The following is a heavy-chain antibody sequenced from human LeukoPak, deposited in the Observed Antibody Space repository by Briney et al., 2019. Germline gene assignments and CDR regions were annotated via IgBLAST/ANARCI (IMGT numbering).Heavy chain of an antibody. D-gene: IGHD3-22*01. CDR2: INHSGST. V-gene: IGHV4-34*01. J-gene: IGHJ4*02. Sequence: SETLSLTCAVYGGSFSGYYWSWIRQPPGKGLEWIGEINHSGSTNYNPSLKGRVTISVDTSKNQFSRKLSSVTAADTAVYYCARDSYYYDSSGYSGDWGQGTLVTVSS. CDR1: GGSFSGYY. CDR3: ARDSYYYDSSGYSGD.